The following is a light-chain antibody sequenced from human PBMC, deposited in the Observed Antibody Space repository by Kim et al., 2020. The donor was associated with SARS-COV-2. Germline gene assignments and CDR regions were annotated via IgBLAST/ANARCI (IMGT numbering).Light chain of an antibody. J-gene: IGLJ3*02. CDR3: ETWDSNTRV. CDR2: LEGSGNS. Sequence: QLVLTQSSSASASLGSSVKLTCTLSSGHSSYIIASHQQQPGKAPRYLMKLEGSGNSNKGSGVPDRFSGSSSGADRYLTISNLQSEDEADYYCETWDSNTRVFGGGTQLTVL. V-gene: IGLV4-60*03. CDR1: SGHSSYI.